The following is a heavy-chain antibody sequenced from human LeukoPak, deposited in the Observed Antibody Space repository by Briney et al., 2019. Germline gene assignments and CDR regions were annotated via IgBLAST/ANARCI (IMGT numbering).Heavy chain of an antibody. Sequence: SETLSLTCSVFGGSMSSYYWSWIRQPPGKGLEWIGYIYYNGNTNYSPSLNSRVTISVDTSKNQCSLRLRSVTAADTAVYYCARSAVRSFDWFGGSWFDPWGQGTLVTVSS. CDR2: IYYNGNT. J-gene: IGHJ5*02. CDR3: ARSAVRSFDWFGGSWFDP. CDR1: GGSMSSYY. D-gene: IGHD3-9*01. V-gene: IGHV4-59*01.